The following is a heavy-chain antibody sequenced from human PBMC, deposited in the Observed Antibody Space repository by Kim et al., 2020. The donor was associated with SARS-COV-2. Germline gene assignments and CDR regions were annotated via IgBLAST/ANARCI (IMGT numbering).Heavy chain of an antibody. J-gene: IGHJ5*02. CDR3: ARDLGANSGSYSGWFDP. CDR2: IKQDGSEK. D-gene: IGHD1-26*01. CDR1: GFTFSSYW. V-gene: IGHV3-7*01. Sequence: GGSLRLSCAASGFTFSSYWMSWVRQAPGKGLEWVANIKQDGSEKYYVDSVKGRFTISRDNAKNSLYLQMNSLRAEDTAVYYCARDLGANSGSYSGWFDPWGQGTLVTVSS.